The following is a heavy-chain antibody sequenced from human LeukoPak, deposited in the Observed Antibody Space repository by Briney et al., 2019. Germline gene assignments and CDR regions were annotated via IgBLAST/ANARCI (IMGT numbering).Heavy chain of an antibody. CDR2: ISVNSDHK. Sequence: PGGSLRLSCAASGFTFSSYTMNWVRQAPGKGLEWVASISVNSDHKPYADSVKGRFTISRDNAKNSLYLQMNSLTADDTAVYFCTGGSYGDYEYWGQGNLVTVSS. V-gene: IGHV3-21*01. CDR1: GFTFSSYT. CDR3: TGGSYGDYEY. D-gene: IGHD4-17*01. J-gene: IGHJ4*02.